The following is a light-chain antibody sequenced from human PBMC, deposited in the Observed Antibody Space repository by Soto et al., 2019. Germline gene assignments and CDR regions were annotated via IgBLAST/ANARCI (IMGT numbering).Light chain of an antibody. Sequence: QSVLTQPNSVSGSPGQSVTISCTGSGNDIGAYDYVSWYQQHPGKAPQLLIYDVTKRPSGVPERFSASKSGNTASLTIAGVQADDESDDYCCSYAHGYTFTLFGGGTKLTVL. CDR2: DVT. V-gene: IGLV2-11*01. CDR3: CSYAHGYTFTL. J-gene: IGLJ2*01. CDR1: GNDIGAYDY.